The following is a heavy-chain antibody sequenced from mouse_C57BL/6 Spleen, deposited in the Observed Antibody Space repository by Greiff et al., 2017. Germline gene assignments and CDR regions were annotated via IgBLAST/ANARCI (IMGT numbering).Heavy chain of an antibody. V-gene: IGHV1-64*01. CDR1: GYTFTTYS. J-gene: IGHJ4*01. D-gene: IGHD3-1*01. Sequence: QVQLQQPGAELVKPGASVKLSCKASGYTFTTYSMHWVKQRPGQGLAWIGMFHPNSGSTNYNEKFKSKATLTVDKASSTAYVQLSSLTSEDSAVDFCASERHRCSCGAMDDWGQGTSVTVSS. CDR3: ASERHRCSCGAMDD. CDR2: FHPNSGST.